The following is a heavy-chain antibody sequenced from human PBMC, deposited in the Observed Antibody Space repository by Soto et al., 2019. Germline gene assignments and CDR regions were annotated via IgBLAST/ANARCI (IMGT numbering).Heavy chain of an antibody. CDR3: LGNIRSYAYGTGY. CDR2: IFASGST. Sequence: WGGGRQFPGKRLEWLGRIFASGSTNYNPSLQSRVTMSVDTSQNQFSLKLSSVTAADTAVYYFLGNIRSYAYGTGYWCQTIQVTLSS. J-gene: IGHJ4*02. D-gene: IGHD3-10*01. V-gene: IGHV4-59*10.